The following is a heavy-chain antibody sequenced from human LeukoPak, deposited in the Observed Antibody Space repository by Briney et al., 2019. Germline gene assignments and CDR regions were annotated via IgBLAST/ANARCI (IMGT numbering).Heavy chain of an antibody. Sequence: GGSLRLSCAASGFTFSSYAMHWVRQAPGKGLEWVAVISYDGSNKYYADSVKGRFTISRDNSKNTLYLQMNSLRAEDTAVYYCASPPGWGSESGQNDYWGQGTLVTVSS. V-gene: IGHV3-30-3*01. CDR3: ASPPGWGSESGQNDY. D-gene: IGHD2-21*01. CDR2: ISYDGSNK. J-gene: IGHJ4*02. CDR1: GFTFSSYA.